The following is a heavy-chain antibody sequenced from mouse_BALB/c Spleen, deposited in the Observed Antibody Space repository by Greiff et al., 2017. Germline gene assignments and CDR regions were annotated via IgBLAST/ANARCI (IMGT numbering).Heavy chain of an antibody. D-gene: IGHD2-4*01. CDR1: GYTFSSYW. CDR3: ARRGLRRGAWFAY. Sequence: QVQLQQSGAELMKPGASVKISCKATGYTFSSYWIEWVKQRPGHGLEWIGEILPGSGSTNYNEKFKGKATFTADTSSNTAYMQLSSLTSEDSAVYYCARRGLRRGAWFAYWGQGTLVTVSA. J-gene: IGHJ3*01. V-gene: IGHV1-9*01. CDR2: ILPGSGST.